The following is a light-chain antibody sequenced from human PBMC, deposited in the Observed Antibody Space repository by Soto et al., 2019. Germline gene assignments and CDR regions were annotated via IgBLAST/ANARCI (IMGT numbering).Light chain of an antibody. CDR2: SND. CDR3: AAWDDSLSGPL. CDR1: SSNIGTNY. J-gene: IGLJ2*01. V-gene: IGLV1-47*01. Sequence: QSVLTQSPSASGTPGQRVTISCSGTSSNIGTNYVYWYQQIPGTAPKVLIYSNDKRPSGVPDRFSGSKSGTSASLAISGLRSEDEADYYCAAWDDSLSGPLFGGGTKLTVL.